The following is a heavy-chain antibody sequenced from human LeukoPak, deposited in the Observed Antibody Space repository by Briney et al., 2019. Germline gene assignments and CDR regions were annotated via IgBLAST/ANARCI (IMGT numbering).Heavy chain of an antibody. CDR3: AKDRWIRRISLAGQDY. CDR1: GFTFSSYG. V-gene: IGHV3-30*18. J-gene: IGHJ4*02. CDR2: TSYDGSDT. Sequence: PGGSLRLSCATSGFTFSSYGMHWVRQAPGKGLEWVAVTSYDGSDTHYADSVKGRFTISRDNSKNTLYLQINSLRAEDTAVYYCAKDRWIRRISLAGQDYWGQGTLVTVSS. D-gene: IGHD6-19*01.